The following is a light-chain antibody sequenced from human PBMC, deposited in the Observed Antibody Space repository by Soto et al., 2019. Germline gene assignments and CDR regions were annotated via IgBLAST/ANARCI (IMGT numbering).Light chain of an antibody. J-gene: IGKJ1*01. CDR3: LQHNSYPRT. CDR1: QDIRID. V-gene: IGKV1-17*01. Sequence: DIQMTQSPSSLSASVGDRVTITCRASQDIRIDLAWYQQKPGKAPKRLIYAVSSLQSGVPSGFSGSGSGTEFTLTITSLQPEDFATYYCLQHNSYPRTFAQGTKVDIK. CDR2: AVS.